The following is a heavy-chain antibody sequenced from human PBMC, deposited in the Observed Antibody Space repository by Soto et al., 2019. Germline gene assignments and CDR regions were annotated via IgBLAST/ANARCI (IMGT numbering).Heavy chain of an antibody. J-gene: IGHJ5*02. CDR2: IYHSGST. CDR1: GGSISSSNW. CDR3: ARQETEYYYDSSGSDWFDP. D-gene: IGHD3-22*01. V-gene: IGHV4-4*02. Sequence: PSETLSLTCAVSGGSISSSNWWSWVRQPPGKGLEWIGEIYHSGSTYYNPSLKSRVTISVDTSKNQFSLKLSSVTAADTAVYYCARQETEYYYDSSGSDWFDPWGQGTLVTVSS.